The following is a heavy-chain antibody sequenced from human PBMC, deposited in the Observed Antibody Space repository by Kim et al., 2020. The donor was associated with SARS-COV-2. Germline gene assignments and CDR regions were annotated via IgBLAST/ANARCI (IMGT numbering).Heavy chain of an antibody. V-gene: IGHV3-30*04. Sequence: GGSLRLSCAASGFTFSSYAMHWVRQAPGKGLEWVAVISYDGSNKYYADSVKGRFTISRDNSKNTLYLQMNSLRAEDTAVYYCARGGPTVTTLFDYWGQGTLVTVSS. CDR2: ISYDGSNK. CDR1: GFTFSSYA. J-gene: IGHJ4*02. CDR3: ARGGPTVTTLFDY. D-gene: IGHD4-17*01.